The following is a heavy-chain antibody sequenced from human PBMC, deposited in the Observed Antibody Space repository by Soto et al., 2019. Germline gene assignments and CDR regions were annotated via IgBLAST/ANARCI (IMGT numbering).Heavy chain of an antibody. V-gene: IGHV4-30-4*01. CDR1: GGSISSGDYY. J-gene: IGHJ6*02. CDR2: IYYSGST. Sequence: QAQLQESGPGLVKPSQTLSLTCTVSGGSISSGDYYWSWIRQPPGKGLEWIGYIYYSGSTYYNPSLKSRVSISVDTYKNQFSLKLSSVTAADTAVYYWASHDYPHYGMDVWGQGTTVTVSS. D-gene: IGHD3-16*01. CDR3: ASHDYPHYGMDV.